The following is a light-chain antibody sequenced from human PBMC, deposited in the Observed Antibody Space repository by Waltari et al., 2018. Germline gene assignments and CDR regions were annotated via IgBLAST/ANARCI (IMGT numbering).Light chain of an antibody. CDR3: CSFAGTSWV. Sequence: QSALTQPRSVSGSPGQSLTISCTGTSYDVGGYNYVSWYQQYPGKAPKVMIYDVSKRPSGVTDRFSGSKSGNTASLTISGLQAEDEADYYCCSFAGTSWVFGGGTKVTVL. CDR1: SYDVGGYNY. J-gene: IGLJ3*02. V-gene: IGLV2-11*01. CDR2: DVS.